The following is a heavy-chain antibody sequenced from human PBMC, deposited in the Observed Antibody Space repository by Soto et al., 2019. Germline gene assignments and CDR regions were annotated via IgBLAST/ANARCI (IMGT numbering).Heavy chain of an antibody. CDR2: INHSGST. J-gene: IGHJ6*02. Sequence: SETLSLTFAVYGGSFSGHYWCWIRQPPGKGLEWIGEINHSGSTNYNPSLKSRVTISVDSFKNQFSLKLSSVTAADTAVYYCARVSGANYDFWSGYSGLSYYGMDVWGQGTTVTVSS. V-gene: IGHV4-34*01. D-gene: IGHD3-3*01. CDR3: ARVSGANYDFWSGYSGLSYYGMDV. CDR1: GGSFSGHY.